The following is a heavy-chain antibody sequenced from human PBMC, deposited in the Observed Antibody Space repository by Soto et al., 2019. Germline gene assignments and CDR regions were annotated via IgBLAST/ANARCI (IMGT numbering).Heavy chain of an antibody. Sequence: QVQLQESGPGLVKPSETLSLTCTVSGGSISSYYWSWIRQPPGKGLEWIGYIYYSGSTNYNPSLKSRVTISVDTSKNQFSLKLSSVTAADTAVYYCARGRRVLHYDFWSGYKNWFDPWGQGTLVTVSS. J-gene: IGHJ5*02. V-gene: IGHV4-59*08. CDR2: IYYSGST. CDR1: GGSISSYY. CDR3: ARGRRVLHYDFWSGYKNWFDP. D-gene: IGHD3-3*01.